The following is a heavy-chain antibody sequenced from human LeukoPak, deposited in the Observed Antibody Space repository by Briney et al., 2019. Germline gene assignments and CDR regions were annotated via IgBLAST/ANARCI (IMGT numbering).Heavy chain of an antibody. CDR1: GLTFSSYA. D-gene: IGHD2-15*01. Sequence: GGSLRLSCAASGLTFSSYAMSWVRQAPGKGLEWVSAISGSGGSTYYADSVKGRFTISRDNSKNTLYLQMNSLRAEDTAVYYCAKSHPDCSGGSCYSRPLDYWGQGTLVTVSS. J-gene: IGHJ4*02. V-gene: IGHV3-23*01. CDR3: AKSHPDCSGGSCYSRPLDY. CDR2: ISGSGGST.